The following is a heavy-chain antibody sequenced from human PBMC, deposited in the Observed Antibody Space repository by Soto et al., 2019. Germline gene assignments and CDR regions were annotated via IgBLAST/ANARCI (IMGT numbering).Heavy chain of an antibody. CDR3: ARAGRGYCSSSSWYSGLRGMVV. CDR2: IYHSGST. D-gene: IGHD2-15*01. J-gene: IGHJ6*02. V-gene: IGHV4-4*02. CDR1: GGSISSSNW. Sequence: SETLSLTCAVSGGSISSSNWWSWVRQPPGKGLEWIGEIYHSGSTNYNPSLKSRVTISVDKSKNQFSLKLSSVTAADAAVYYGARAGRGYCSSSSWYSGLRGMVVCGQGTRVTFS.